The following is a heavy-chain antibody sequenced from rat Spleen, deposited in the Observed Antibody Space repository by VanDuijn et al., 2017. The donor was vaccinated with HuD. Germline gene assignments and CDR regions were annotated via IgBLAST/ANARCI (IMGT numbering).Heavy chain of an antibody. CDR1: GFTFSDYF. Sequence: EVQLVESNGGLVQPGRSLKLSCAASGFTFSDYFMAWVRQAPTKGLEWVATISYDGSSPYYRDSVKGRFTISRDSAKNSLYLQMDSLRSEDTATYYCVADRRYYDESYAMDAWGQGASVTVSS. D-gene: IGHD1-12*01. J-gene: IGHJ4*01. V-gene: IGHV5-20*01. CDR3: VADRRYYDESYAMDA. CDR2: ISYDGSSP.